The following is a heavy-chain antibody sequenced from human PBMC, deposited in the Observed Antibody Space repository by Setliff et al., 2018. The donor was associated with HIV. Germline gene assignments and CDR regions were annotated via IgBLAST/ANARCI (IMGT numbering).Heavy chain of an antibody. J-gene: IGHJ6*03. Sequence: ASVKVSCKASGYTFTGYYMHWVRQAPGQGLEWMGWINPNNGGTNYAQKFQGRVTMTRDTSISTAYMELSRLRSDDTAVYYCARGVQSPPHYSYYYMDVWGEGTMVTVSS. CDR3: ARGVQSPPHYSYYYMDV. CDR2: INPNNGGT. CDR1: GYTFTGYY. V-gene: IGHV1-2*02. D-gene: IGHD3-3*01.